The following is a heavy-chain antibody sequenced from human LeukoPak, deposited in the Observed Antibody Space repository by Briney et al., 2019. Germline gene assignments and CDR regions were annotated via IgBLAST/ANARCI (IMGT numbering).Heavy chain of an antibody. J-gene: IGHJ4*02. CDR2: ISSSSTYI. D-gene: IGHD6-13*01. CDR3: ARDEYSSSATN. Sequence: GGSLRLSCATSGFIFSSYTMNWVRQAPGEGLEWVSSISSSSTYIYYADSVKGRFTISRDNAKNSLYLQVNSLRAEDTALYYCARDEYSSSATNWGQGTLVTVSS. V-gene: IGHV3-21*01. CDR1: GFIFSSYT.